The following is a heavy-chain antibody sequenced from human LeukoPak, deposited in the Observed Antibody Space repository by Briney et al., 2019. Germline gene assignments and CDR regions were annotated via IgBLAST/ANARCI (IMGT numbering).Heavy chain of an antibody. J-gene: IGHJ6*03. V-gene: IGHV4-39*07. CDR1: GGSISSSSYY. CDR3: ARVEVGATYGYDDYYYYMDV. D-gene: IGHD1-26*01. Sequence: PSETLSLTCTVSGGSISSSSYYWGWIRQPPGKGLEWIGSIYYSGSTYYNPSLKSRVTISVDTSKNQFSLKLSSVTAADTAVYYCARVEVGATYGYDDYYYYMDVWGKGTTVTVSS. CDR2: IYYSGST.